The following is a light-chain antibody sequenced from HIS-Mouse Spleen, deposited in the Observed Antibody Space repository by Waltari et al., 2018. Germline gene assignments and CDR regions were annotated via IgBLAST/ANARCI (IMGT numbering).Light chain of an antibody. J-gene: IGKJ2*01. CDR3: QQYGSSPPDT. V-gene: IGKV3-20*01. CDR1: QSVSSSY. CDR2: GAS. Sequence: EIVLTQSPGTLSLSPGERATLSCRASQSVSSSYLAWYQQKPGQAPRLLIYGASSRATGIPVRFSVSGSGTDFTLTISRLEPEDFAVYYCQQYGSSPPDTFGQGTKLEIK.